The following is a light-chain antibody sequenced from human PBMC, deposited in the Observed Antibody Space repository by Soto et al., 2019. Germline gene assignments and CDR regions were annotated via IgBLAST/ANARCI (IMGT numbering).Light chain of an antibody. CDR2: GTS. V-gene: IGKV3-20*01. CDR3: QQYGNSTIT. CDR1: ERIYSAY. J-gene: IGKJ5*01. Sequence: VLTQSPGPLSLSRGERATLSCRSSERIYSAYLGWYQQKPGQAPRLLIYGTSSRATGIPDRFSGSGSGTDFTLTISRLEPEDFAVYYCQQYGNSTITFGQGTRLEIK.